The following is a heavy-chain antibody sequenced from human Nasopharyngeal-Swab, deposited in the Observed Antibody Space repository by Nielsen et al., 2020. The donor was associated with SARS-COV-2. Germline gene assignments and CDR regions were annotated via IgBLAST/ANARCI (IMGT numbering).Heavy chain of an antibody. CDR2: IYYSGST. D-gene: IGHD2-2*01. Sequence: WIRQPPGKGLEWIGSIYYSGSTYYNPSFKSRVTISVDTAKNKFSLKLSSVTAADTAVYYCARHDRDIVVVGPWGQGTLVTVSS. V-gene: IGHV4-39*01. CDR3: ARHDRDIVVVGP. J-gene: IGHJ5*02.